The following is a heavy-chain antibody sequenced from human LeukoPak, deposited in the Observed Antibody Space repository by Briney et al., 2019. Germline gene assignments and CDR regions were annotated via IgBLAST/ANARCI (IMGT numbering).Heavy chain of an antibody. D-gene: IGHD2/OR15-2a*01. CDR2: ISYDGSNK. CDR1: GFTFSSYA. CDR3: ARGSTTFPFLFDC. J-gene: IGHJ5*01. V-gene: IGHV3-30-3*01. Sequence: GGSLRLSCAASGFTFSSYAMHWVRQAPGEGLEWVAVISYDGSNKYYADSVKGRFTISRDHSKNTLYLQMNSLRAEDTAVYYCARGSTTFPFLFDCWGQGTLVTLSS.